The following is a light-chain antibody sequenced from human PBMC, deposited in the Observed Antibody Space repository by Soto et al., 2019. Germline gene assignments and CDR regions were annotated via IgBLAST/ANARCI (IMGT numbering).Light chain of an antibody. CDR2: DAS. J-gene: IGKJ2*01. CDR1: QSVSNNY. Sequence: EIVLTQSPGTLSLSPGERATLSCRASQSVSNNYLAWYQQKPGQAPRLLIYDASSRATGIPDRFSGSGSETDFTLTISRLEPEDFAVYYCQQYSSSPPMYTFGQGTKLEIK. V-gene: IGKV3-20*01. CDR3: QQYSSSPPMYT.